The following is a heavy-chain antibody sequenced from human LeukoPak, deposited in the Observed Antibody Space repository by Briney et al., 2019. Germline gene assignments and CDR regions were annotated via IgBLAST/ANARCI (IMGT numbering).Heavy chain of an antibody. J-gene: IGHJ5*02. Sequence: GRSLGLSCAASGFTFDDYAMHWVRQAPGKGLEWVSGISWNSGSIGYADSVKGRFTISRDNAKNSLYLQMNSLRAEDTALYYCAKGLKGVVIRYNWFDPWGQGTLVTVSS. CDR3: AKGLKGVVIRYNWFDP. CDR2: ISWNSGSI. D-gene: IGHD3-3*01. CDR1: GFTFDDYA. V-gene: IGHV3-9*01.